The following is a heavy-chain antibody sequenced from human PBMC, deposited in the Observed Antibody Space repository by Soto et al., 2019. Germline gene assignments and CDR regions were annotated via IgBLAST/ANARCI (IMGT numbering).Heavy chain of an antibody. D-gene: IGHD2-15*01. CDR1: GLTISNAC. CDR2: IKTNTEGGTT. Sequence: EVQLVESGGGFIYPGVSLRISCAASGLTISNACMNWVRQAQGKGLEWVGLIKTNTEGGTTDYAEAVKGRFTVSRDDSKDTLYRQMNCLKTEYASVYYCTTGSVEGVWVQWTRVTVSS. J-gene: IGHJ6*02. CDR3: TTGSVEGV. V-gene: IGHV3-15*07.